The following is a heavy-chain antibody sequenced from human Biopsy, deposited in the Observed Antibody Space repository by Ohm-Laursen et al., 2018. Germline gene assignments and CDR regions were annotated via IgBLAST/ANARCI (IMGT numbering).Heavy chain of an antibody. Sequence: ASVKVSCKTSGYTFTSHEINWVRQATGQGLEWMGWINPDSGNTGYAQNFQGRVTMTRNTSISTAYMELSSLRSEDTAVYFCARADPPLFYYGSGSSNWFDPWGQGTLVTVSS. D-gene: IGHD3-10*01. J-gene: IGHJ5*02. CDR3: ARADPPLFYYGSGSSNWFDP. V-gene: IGHV1-8*01. CDR2: INPDSGNT. CDR1: GYTFTSHE.